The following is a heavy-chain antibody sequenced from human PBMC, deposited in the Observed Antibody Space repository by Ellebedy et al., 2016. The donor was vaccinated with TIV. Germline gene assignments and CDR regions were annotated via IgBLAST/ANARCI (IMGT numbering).Heavy chain of an antibody. Sequence: SGPTLVXPTQTLTLTCTFSGFSLSTSGVGVGWIRQPPGKALEWLALIYWDDDKRYSPSLKSRLTITKDTSKNQVVLTMTNMDPVDTATYYCAHRPKSWELRPAAFDYWGQGTLVTVSS. CDR2: IYWDDDK. CDR3: AHRPKSWELRPAAFDY. D-gene: IGHD1-26*01. J-gene: IGHJ4*02. CDR1: GFSLSTSGVG. V-gene: IGHV2-5*02.